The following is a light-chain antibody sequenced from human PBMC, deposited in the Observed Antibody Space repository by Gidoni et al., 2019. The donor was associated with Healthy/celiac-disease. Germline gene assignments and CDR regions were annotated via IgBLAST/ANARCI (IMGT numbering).Light chain of an antibody. V-gene: IGLV1-47*02. CDR3: AAWDDSLSGRV. CDR1: SSNIGSNY. Sequence: QSVLTQPHSASGTPGHRVTISCSGSSSNIGSNYVYWYQQLPGTAPKLLIYSNNQRPSGVPDRFSGSKSGTSASLAISGLRSEDEADYYCAAWDDSLSGRVFGGGTKLTVL. J-gene: IGLJ3*02. CDR2: SNN.